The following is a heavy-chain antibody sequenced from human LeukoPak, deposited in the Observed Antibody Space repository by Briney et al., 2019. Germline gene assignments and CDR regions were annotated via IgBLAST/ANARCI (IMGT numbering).Heavy chain of an antibody. J-gene: IGHJ4*02. D-gene: IGHD5-12*01. CDR3: ARLLHPSGYEWLFDS. Sequence: SETLSLTCAVYGGSFSGYYWSWIRQPPGKGLEWIREINHSGSTNYNPSLKSRVTISVDTSKNQFSLKLSSVTAADTAVYYCARLLHPSGYEWLFDSWGQGTLVTVSS. CDR2: INHSGST. CDR1: GGSFSGYY. V-gene: IGHV4-34*01.